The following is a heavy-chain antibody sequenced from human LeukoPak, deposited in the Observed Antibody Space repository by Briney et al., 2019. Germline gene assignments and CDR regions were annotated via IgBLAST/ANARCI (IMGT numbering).Heavy chain of an antibody. CDR3: ARVPYCSSTSCSYYYYYYMDV. J-gene: IGHJ6*03. V-gene: IGHV4-34*01. D-gene: IGHD2-2*01. CDR1: GGSFSGYY. Sequence: KPSETLSLTCAVYGGSFSGYYWSWIRQPPGKGLEWIGEINHSGSTNYNPSLKSRVTISVDTSKNQFSLKLSSVTAADTAVYYCARVPYCSSTSCSYYYYYYMDVWGKGTTVTVSS. CDR2: INHSGST.